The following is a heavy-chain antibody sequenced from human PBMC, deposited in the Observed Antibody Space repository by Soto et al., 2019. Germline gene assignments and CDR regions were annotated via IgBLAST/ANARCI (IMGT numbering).Heavy chain of an antibody. V-gene: IGHV3-11*01. CDR1: GFTFSDYY. D-gene: IGHD3-22*01. CDR2: ISSSGSTI. J-gene: IGHJ3*02. Sequence: SCAASGFTFSDYYMSWIRQAPGKGLEWVSYISSSGSTIYYADSVKGRFTISRDNAKNSLYLQMNSLRAEDTAVYYCARDYYDSSGYYYDMGAFDIWGQGTMVTVSS. CDR3: ARDYYDSSGYYYDMGAFDI.